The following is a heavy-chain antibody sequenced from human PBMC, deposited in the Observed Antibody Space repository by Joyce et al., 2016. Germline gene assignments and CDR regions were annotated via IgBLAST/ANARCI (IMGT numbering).Heavy chain of an antibody. CDR2: IFPILGVT. J-gene: IGHJ5*02. D-gene: IGHD2-2*01. CDR3: ARGSHCSTINCPAYNWFDP. V-gene: IGHV1-69*02. CDR1: AGTLASYS. Sequence: QVQLVQSGAEVKNPGFSVKVSCRASAGTLASYSITWGRQAPGQGRELMGRIFPILGVTNYAKRFRGRVAITADMSASTACMGLSSLRAEDTAVYYGARGSHCSTINCPAYNWFDPWGQGTPVAVSS.